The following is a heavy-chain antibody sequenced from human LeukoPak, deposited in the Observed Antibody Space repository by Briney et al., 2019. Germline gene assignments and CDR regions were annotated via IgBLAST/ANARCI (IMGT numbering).Heavy chain of an antibody. D-gene: IGHD6-6*01. J-gene: IGHJ4*02. CDR2: INHSGST. V-gene: IGHV4-34*01. CDR3: ARDSSSSLDY. Sequence: SETLSLTCAVYGGSFSGYYWSWIRQPPGKGLEWIGEINHSGSTNYNPSLKSRVTISVDTSKNQFSLKLSSVTAADTAVYYCARDSSSSLDYWGQGTLVTVSS. CDR1: GGSFSGYY.